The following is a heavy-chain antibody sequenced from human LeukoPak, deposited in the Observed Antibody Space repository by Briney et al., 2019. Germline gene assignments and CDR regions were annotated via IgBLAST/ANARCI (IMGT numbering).Heavy chain of an antibody. D-gene: IGHD2-2*01. V-gene: IGHV3-74*01. CDR3: ARDCQYCSNTNCRCC. Sequence: GGSLRLSCAVSGFTFRTYWMHWVRQVPGKGLVWVSRINEDGSITNYADSVTGRFRISRDNAENTLYLQMNSLRAEDTAVYYCARDCQYCSNTNCRCCWGQGTLVTVSS. J-gene: IGHJ4*02. CDR1: GFTFRTYW. CDR2: INEDGSIT.